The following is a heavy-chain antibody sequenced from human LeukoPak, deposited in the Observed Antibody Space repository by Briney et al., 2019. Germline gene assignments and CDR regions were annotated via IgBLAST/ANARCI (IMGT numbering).Heavy chain of an antibody. CDR1: GFTFSSYG. CDR2: IRYDGSNK. J-gene: IGHJ4*02. V-gene: IGHV3-30*02. Sequence: AGGSLRLSCAASGFTFSSYGMHWVRQAPGKGLEWVAFIRYDGSNKYYADSVKGRFTISRDNSKNTLYLQMNSLRAEDTAVYYCAKDEYSSSWYGHGRYFDYWGQGTLVTVSS. CDR3: AKDEYSSSWYGHGRYFDY. D-gene: IGHD6-13*01.